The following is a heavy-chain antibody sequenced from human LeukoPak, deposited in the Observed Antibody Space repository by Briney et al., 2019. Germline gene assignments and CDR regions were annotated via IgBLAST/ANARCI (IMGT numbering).Heavy chain of an antibody. D-gene: IGHD3-3*01. V-gene: IGHV1-18*01. CDR3: ARDLSAYYDFWSGLYYYYMDV. J-gene: IGHJ6*03. Sequence: ASVKVSCKASGYTFTSYGISWVRQAPGQGLEWMGWISAYNGNTNYAQKFQGRVTMNRDTSISTAYMELSRLRSDDTAVYYCARDLSAYYDFWSGLYYYYMDVWGKGTTVTVSS. CDR1: GYTFTSYG. CDR2: ISAYNGNT.